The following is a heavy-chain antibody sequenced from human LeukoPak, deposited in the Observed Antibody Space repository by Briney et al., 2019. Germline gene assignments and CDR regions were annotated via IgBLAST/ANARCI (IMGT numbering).Heavy chain of an antibody. J-gene: IGHJ4*02. Sequence: ASVTVSCKASGYTFTGSYMDWVRQAPGQGLERMGRINPNSGGTNYVQKFQGRVTMTRDTSITTAYMELSRLRSDDTAVYYCASGYSSSSGFDYWGQGTLVTVSS. CDR2: INPNSGGT. CDR3: ASGYSSSSGFDY. V-gene: IGHV1-2*06. D-gene: IGHD6-6*01. CDR1: GYTFTGSY.